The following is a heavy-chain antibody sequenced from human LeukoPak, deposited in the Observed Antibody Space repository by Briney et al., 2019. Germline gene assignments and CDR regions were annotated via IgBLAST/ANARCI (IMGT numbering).Heavy chain of an antibody. CDR3: ARTSGYSYGYFIGYYYYYMDV. Sequence: ASVKVSCKASGYTFTSYDINWVRQATGQGLEWMGWMNPNSGNTGYAQKFQGRVTMTRNTSISTAYMELSSLRSEDTAVYYCARTSGYSYGYFIGYYYYYMDVWGKGTTVTVSS. CDR1: GYTFTSYD. V-gene: IGHV1-8*01. J-gene: IGHJ6*03. CDR2: MNPNSGNT. D-gene: IGHD5-18*01.